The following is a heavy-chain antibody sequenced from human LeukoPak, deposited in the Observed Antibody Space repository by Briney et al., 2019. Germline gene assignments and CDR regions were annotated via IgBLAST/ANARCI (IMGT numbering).Heavy chain of an antibody. V-gene: IGHV3-48*04. J-gene: IGHJ4*02. Sequence: GGSLRLSCAASGFTFSSYSMNWVRQAPGKGREGVSYISSSSSTIYYADSVKGRFTISRDNAKNSLYLQMNSLRAEDTAVYYCARGQLLWLPFEYWGQGTLVTVSS. CDR3: ARGQLLWLPFEY. CDR1: GFTFSSYS. D-gene: IGHD3-10*01. CDR2: ISSSSSTI.